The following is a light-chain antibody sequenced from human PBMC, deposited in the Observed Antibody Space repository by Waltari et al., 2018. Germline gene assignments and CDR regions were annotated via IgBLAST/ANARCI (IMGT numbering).Light chain of an antibody. V-gene: IGLV2-14*03. J-gene: IGLJ2*01. CDR3: ASYTSTNTVI. Sequence: QSALTQPASVSASPGQSITISCTGTSSDIGGYHYVSWYQPHPGKVPKLMIYDVARWPSGVSNRFSGSKSGNTASLTISGLQAEDEAEYYCASYTSTNTVIFGGGTKVTVL. CDR2: DVA. CDR1: SSDIGGYHY.